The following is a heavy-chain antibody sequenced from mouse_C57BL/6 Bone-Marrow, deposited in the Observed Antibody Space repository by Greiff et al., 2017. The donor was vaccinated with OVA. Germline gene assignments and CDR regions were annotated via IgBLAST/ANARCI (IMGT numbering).Heavy chain of an antibody. Sequence: VQLKQSGPELVKPGASVKISCKASGYSFTGYYMNWVKQSPEKSLEWIGEINPSTGGTTYNQKFKAKATLTVDKSSSTAYMQLKSLTSEDSAVYYCARWGYYFDYWGQGTTLTVSS. J-gene: IGHJ2*01. CDR3: ARWGYYFDY. V-gene: IGHV1-42*01. D-gene: IGHD3-1*01. CDR1: GYSFTGYY. CDR2: INPSTGGT.